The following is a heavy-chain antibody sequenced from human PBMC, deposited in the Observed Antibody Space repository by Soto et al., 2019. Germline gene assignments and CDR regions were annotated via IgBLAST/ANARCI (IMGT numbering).Heavy chain of an antibody. CDR3: AKGFIVMVTVLRPDEAFGV. J-gene: IGHJ3*01. CDR2: ISGGGGST. V-gene: IGHV3-23*01. Sequence: EVQLLESRGGLVQPGGSLRLSCAASGFTFSNNAINWVRLAPGKGLEWVSGISGGGGSTYYADFVKGRFSIFSDTSKSTVLRQMNSLRADDRSVYYCAKGFIVMVTVLRPDEAFGVWGQGTMVTVSS. D-gene: IGHD2-21*02. CDR1: GFTFSNNA.